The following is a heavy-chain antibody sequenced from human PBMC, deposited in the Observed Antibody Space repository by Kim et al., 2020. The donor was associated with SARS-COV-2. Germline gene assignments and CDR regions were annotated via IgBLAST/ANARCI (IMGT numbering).Heavy chain of an antibody. J-gene: IGHJ5*02. CDR2: GGT. V-gene: IGHV4-31*02. CDR3: AREWQGWFDP. Sequence: GGTSYNPSHKSRVTIPVDTSKNQFSLKLSSVIAADTAVYYCAREWQGWFDPWGQGTLVTVSS.